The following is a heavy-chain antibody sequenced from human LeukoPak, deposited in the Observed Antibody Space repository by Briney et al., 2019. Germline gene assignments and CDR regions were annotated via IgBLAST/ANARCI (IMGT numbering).Heavy chain of an antibody. J-gene: IGHJ4*02. CDR3: ARHIVGEQNFDY. Sequence: GGSLRLSCAASGFTFGAYWMSWFRQAPGKGPEWVASIKDDGSAQFYVGSLEGRFTISRDNAKNTLYLQMDTMRVEDTAVYYCARHIVGEQNFDYWSQGTLVTVSS. D-gene: IGHD3-16*02. CDR1: GFTFGAYW. CDR2: IKDDGSAQ. V-gene: IGHV3-7*01.